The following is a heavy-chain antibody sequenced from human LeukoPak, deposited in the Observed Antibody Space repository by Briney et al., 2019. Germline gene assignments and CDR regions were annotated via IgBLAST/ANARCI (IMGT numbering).Heavy chain of an antibody. J-gene: IGHJ4*02. CDR1: GGSISSSRYY. CDR3: ARHRRVRGIAVAGTFDY. V-gene: IGHV4-39*01. CDR2: IVYSRST. D-gene: IGHD6-19*01. Sequence: PPEALSLTCIVSGGSISSSRYYWGWLRQPPGRGREWLGSIVYSRSTYYNPSLKSQVTISVDTSKKQCSLKLSSVTAADTAGYYCARHRRVRGIAVAGTFDYWGEGALVTVSS.